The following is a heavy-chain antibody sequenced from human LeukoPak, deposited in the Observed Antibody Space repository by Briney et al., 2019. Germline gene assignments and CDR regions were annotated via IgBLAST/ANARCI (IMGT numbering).Heavy chain of an antibody. CDR3: ARSGGYCSSTSCYGLAYGMDV. D-gene: IGHD2-2*01. V-gene: IGHV3-11*01. Sequence: GGSLRLSCAASGFTFSDYYMSWIRQAPGKGLEWVSYISSSGSTIYYADSVKGRFTISRDNAKNSLYLQMNSLRAEDTAVYYCARSGGYCSSTSCYGLAYGMDVWGQGTTVTVSS. J-gene: IGHJ6*02. CDR2: ISSSGSTI. CDR1: GFTFSDYY.